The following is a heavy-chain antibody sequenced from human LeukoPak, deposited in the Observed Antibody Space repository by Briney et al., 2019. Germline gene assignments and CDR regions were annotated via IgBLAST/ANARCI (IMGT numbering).Heavy chain of an antibody. CDR3: ARHYYDSSGYYFDY. CDR2: IYYSGST. Sequence: SETLSLTCTVSGGSISSSSYYWGWIHQPPGKGLEWIGSIYYSGSTYYNPSLKSRVTISVDTSKNQFSLKLSSVTAADTAVYYCARHYYDSSGYYFDYWGQGTLVTVSS. J-gene: IGHJ4*02. V-gene: IGHV4-39*01. CDR1: GGSISSSSYY. D-gene: IGHD3-22*01.